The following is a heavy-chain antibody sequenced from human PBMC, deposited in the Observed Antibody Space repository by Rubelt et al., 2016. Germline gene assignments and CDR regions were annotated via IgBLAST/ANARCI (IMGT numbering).Heavy chain of an antibody. Sequence: GKGLVWVSRINSDGSTTSYADSVKGRFTISRDNAKNTLYLQMNSLRAEDTAIYYCARATDFWSGYYGMDVWGQGTTVTVSS. J-gene: IGHJ6*02. CDR2: INSDGSTT. CDR3: ARATDFWSGYYGMDV. V-gene: IGHV3-74*01. D-gene: IGHD3-3*01.